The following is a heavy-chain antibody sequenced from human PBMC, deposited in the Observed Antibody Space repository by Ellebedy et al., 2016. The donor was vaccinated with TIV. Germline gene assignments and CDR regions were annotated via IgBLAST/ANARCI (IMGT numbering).Heavy chain of an antibody. CDR2: ISADTGNR. D-gene: IGHD2-15*01. Sequence: ASVKVSCXASGYTFTTYSISWVRQAPGQGLEWVGWISADTGNRNYAQKLQGRVTLTTDTSTSTAYMELRSLRSDDTAVYFCAKATVVRPAEFDYWGPGALVTVSS. CDR1: GYTFTTYS. CDR3: AKATVVRPAEFDY. V-gene: IGHV1-18*01. J-gene: IGHJ4*02.